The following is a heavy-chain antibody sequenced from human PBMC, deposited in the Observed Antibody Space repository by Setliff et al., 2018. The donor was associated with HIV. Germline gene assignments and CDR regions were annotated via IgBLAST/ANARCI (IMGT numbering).Heavy chain of an antibody. CDR3: GRHVDGYCSATSCFVMSWH. J-gene: IGHJ4*02. CDR2: ISPNNGDT. D-gene: IGHD2-2*01. CDR1: GYTFTDYF. V-gene: IGHV1-2*02. Sequence: ASVKVSCKASGYTFTDYFMHWVRQAPGQGLEWMGWISPNNGDTNIPQTFQGRVTMTRDTSINTAYMEFSSLHSGDTASYYCGRHVDGYCSATSCFVMSWHWGQGTLVTVSS.